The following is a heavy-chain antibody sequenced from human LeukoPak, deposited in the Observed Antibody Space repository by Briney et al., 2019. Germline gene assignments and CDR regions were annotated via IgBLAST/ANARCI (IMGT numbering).Heavy chain of an antibody. CDR1: GFTFSSYG. Sequence: GRSLRLSCAASGFTFSSYGMRWVRQAPGKGLEWVAVISYDGSNKYYADSVKGRFTISRDNSKNTLYLQMNSLRAEDTAVYYRAKDVWYCSGGSCDYYYGMDVWGQGTTVTVSS. CDR3: AKDVWYCSGGSCDYYYGMDV. J-gene: IGHJ6*02. D-gene: IGHD2-15*01. V-gene: IGHV3-30*18. CDR2: ISYDGSNK.